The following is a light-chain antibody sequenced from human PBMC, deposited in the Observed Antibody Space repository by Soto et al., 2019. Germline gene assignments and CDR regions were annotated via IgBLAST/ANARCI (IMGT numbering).Light chain of an antibody. CDR3: QHYNSYSEA. J-gene: IGKJ1*01. V-gene: IGKV1-5*03. Sequence: DIQVTQSPSTLSGSVGDRVTITCRASQTISSWLAWYQQTPGKAPKILIYKASTLKSGVPSRFRGSGSGTEFTLTISRLQPDDFETYYCQHYNSYSEAFGQGTKVDIK. CDR1: QTISSW. CDR2: KAS.